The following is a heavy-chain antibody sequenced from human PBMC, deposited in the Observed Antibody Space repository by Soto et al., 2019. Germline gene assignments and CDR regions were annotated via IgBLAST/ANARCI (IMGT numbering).Heavy chain of an antibody. J-gene: IGHJ4*01. CDR3: ARLRVPRPVPKMARLQN. D-gene: IGHD4-17*01. V-gene: IGHV5-51*01. CDR2: IYPGDSET. Sequence: SLKVSWQASGYTFSSYWIAWVRQMPGKGLEWVGIIYPGDSETRYSPSLQGQVTISADRSTTTAYLQWSSLKASDSGTYYCARLRVPRPVPKMARLQNWGRGTLLTVS. CDR1: GYTFSSYW.